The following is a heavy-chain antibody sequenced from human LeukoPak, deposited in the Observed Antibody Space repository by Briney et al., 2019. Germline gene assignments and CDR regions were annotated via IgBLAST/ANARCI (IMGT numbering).Heavy chain of an antibody. Sequence: PSETLSLTCTASGFTISSYYLSWIRQPAGKRLEWIRHIYTSGSTNYNPSLKSRVTVSVGTSQNQFSLKLSSVTAADTAVYYCARVGHIVAAGTYDYWGQGTLVTVSS. J-gene: IGHJ4*02. CDR1: GFTISSYY. CDR3: ARVGHIVAAGTYDY. CDR2: IYTSGST. V-gene: IGHV4-4*07. D-gene: IGHD6-13*01.